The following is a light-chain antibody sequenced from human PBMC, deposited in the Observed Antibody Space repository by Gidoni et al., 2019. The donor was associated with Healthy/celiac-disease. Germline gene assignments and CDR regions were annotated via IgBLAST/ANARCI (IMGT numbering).Light chain of an antibody. CDR2: EVS. Sequence: QSALTQPASVSGSPGQSITISCTGTSSDVGAYNYVSWYQQHPGKAPKLMIYEVSNRPSGVSNRFSASKSGNTASLTISGPQAEDEADYHCSSYTTSTTLIFGGGTKLTVL. CDR1: SSDVGAYNY. V-gene: IGLV2-14*01. J-gene: IGLJ2*01. CDR3: SSYTTSTTLI.